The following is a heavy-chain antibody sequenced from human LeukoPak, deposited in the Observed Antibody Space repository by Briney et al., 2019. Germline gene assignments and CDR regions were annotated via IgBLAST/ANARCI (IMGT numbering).Heavy chain of an antibody. CDR3: ARHANLRSPYNWCDP. CDR1: GYSFTSYW. Sequence: GESLKISCKGSGYSFTSYWIGWVRQVPGKGQERMGIIYPGDSVIRSRPSFQGQGTISADKSISTAYMQWSSLKRSDTAMHYCARHANLRSPYNWCDPWGQRTLVTVSS. V-gene: IGHV5-51*01. J-gene: IGHJ5*02. CDR2: IYPGDSVI.